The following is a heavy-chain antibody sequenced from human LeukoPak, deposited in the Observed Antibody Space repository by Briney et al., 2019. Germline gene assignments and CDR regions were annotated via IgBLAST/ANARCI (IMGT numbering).Heavy chain of an antibody. V-gene: IGHV1-46*01. Sequence: ASVKVSCKASGYIFTRYFMHWVRQASGQGLDWMGIINPNGGSTNYAQKFQGRVIMTTDTSTSTVYMELSSLRSEDTAVYYCARAVAAASIDYWGQGTLVTVSS. CDR2: INPNGGST. D-gene: IGHD2-21*01. CDR3: ARAVAAASIDY. CDR1: GYIFTRYF. J-gene: IGHJ4*02.